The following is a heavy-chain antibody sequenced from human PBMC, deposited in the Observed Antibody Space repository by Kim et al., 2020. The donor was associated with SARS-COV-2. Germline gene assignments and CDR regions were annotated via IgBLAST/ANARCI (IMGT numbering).Heavy chain of an antibody. D-gene: IGHD2-15*01. CDR3: GNWMVAPGGFDP. Sequence: SVKVSCKASGGTFSSYAISWVRQAPGQGLEWMGGIIPIFGTANYAQKFQGRVTITADESTSTAYMELSSLRSEDTAVYYCGNWMVAPGGFDPWGQGTLVTVSS. CDR1: GGTFSSYA. J-gene: IGHJ5*02. CDR2: IIPIFGTA. V-gene: IGHV1-69*13.